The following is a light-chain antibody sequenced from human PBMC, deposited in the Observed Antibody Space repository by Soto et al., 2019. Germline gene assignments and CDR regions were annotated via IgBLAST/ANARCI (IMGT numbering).Light chain of an antibody. CDR2: KAS. V-gene: IGKV1-5*03. J-gene: IGKJ1*01. Sequence: DIQMTQSPSTLSASVGDRVTITFRASQSISSWLAWYQQKPGKAPKLLIYKASSLESGAPSRFSGSGSGTEFTLTISSLQPDDFATYYCQQYNSYPWTFGQGTKVDI. CDR1: QSISSW. CDR3: QQYNSYPWT.